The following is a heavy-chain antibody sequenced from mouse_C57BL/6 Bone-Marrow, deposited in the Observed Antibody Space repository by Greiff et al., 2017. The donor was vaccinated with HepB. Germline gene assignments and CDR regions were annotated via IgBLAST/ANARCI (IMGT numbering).Heavy chain of an antibody. Sequence: QVQLKQSGPELVKPGASVKISCKASGYAFSSSWMNWVKQRPGKGLEWIGRIYPGDGDTNYNGKFKGKATLTADKSSSTAYMQLSSLTSEDSAVYCCARGLRRGFAYWGQGTLVTVSA. J-gene: IGHJ3*01. CDR1: GYAFSSSW. CDR3: ARGLRRGFAY. D-gene: IGHD2-2*01. CDR2: IYPGDGDT. V-gene: IGHV1-82*01.